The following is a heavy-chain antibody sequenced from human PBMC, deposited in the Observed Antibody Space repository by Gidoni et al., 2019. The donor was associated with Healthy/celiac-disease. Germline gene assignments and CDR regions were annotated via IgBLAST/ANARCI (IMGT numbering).Heavy chain of an antibody. V-gene: IGHV3-30*18. CDR2: ISYDGSNK. CDR3: AKGGDYYGSGSQLDY. D-gene: IGHD3-10*01. J-gene: IGHJ4*02. Sequence: QVQLVKSGGGVVQPGRSLRLSCAASGFTFSSYGMHWVRQAPGKGLEWVAVISYDGSNKYYADSVKGRFTISRDNSKNTLYLQMNSLRAEDTAVYYCAKGGDYYGSGSQLDYWGQGTLVTVSS. CDR1: GFTFSSYG.